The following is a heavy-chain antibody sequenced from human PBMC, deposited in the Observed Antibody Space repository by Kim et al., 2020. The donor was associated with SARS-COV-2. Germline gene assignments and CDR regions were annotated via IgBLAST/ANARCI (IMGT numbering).Heavy chain of an antibody. CDR3: ARARRTIFGGVAGGMDV. Sequence: SETLSLTCTVSGGSISSGGYYWSWIRQHPGKGLEGIGYIYYSGSTYYNPSHKSRVTISVDTSKNQLSLKLSAVTAADTAVYYCARARRTIFGGVAGGMDVWGQGTTVTVSS. J-gene: IGHJ6*02. D-gene: IGHD3-3*01. CDR2: IYYSGST. CDR1: GGSISSGGYY. V-gene: IGHV4-31*03.